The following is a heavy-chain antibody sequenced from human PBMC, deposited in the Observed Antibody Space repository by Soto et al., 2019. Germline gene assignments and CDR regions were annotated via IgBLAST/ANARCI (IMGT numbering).Heavy chain of an antibody. CDR2: ISGSGGST. Sequence: EVQLLESGGSLVQPGGSMRLSCAASGFTFSSYAMSWVRQAPGKGLEWVSAISGSGGSTYYADSVKGRFTISRDNSKNTLYLQMNSLRAEDTAVYYCAKGGYPGGWSVDYWGQGTLVTVSS. V-gene: IGHV3-23*01. CDR3: AKGGYPGGWSVDY. D-gene: IGHD5-18*01. CDR1: GFTFSSYA. J-gene: IGHJ4*02.